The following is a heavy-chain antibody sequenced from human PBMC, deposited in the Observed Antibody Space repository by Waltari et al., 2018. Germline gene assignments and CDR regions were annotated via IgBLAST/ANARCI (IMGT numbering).Heavy chain of an antibody. CDR2: VDHSGNT. J-gene: IGHJ4*02. CDR3: ARVLVRGGNDY. V-gene: IGHV4-38-2*02. Sequence: QVQLQESGPGLVKPSETLSLTCIVSGYSIRGDYLWGWIRQPPGKGLEGIGTVDHSGNTYYNPSVKTRVTISVDTSKNQFSLKLSSGTAADTAVYYCARVLVRGGNDYWGQGTLVTVSS. CDR1: GYSIRGDYL. D-gene: IGHD2-15*01.